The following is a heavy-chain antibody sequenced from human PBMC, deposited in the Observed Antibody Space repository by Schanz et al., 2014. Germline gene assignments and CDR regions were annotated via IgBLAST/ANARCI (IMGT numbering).Heavy chain of an antibody. CDR1: GFTFSGFW. CDR2: IGTSGGT. J-gene: IGHJ4*02. CDR3: AKIERNED. D-gene: IGHD1-1*01. V-gene: IGHV3-23*04. Sequence: EVQLAESGGGLVQPGGSLRLSCAASGFTFSGFWMTWVRQAPGKGLEWVSTIGTSGGTNYAESVKGRFTISRDNSKNTLYLQMNSLRAEDTAVYFCAKIERNEDWGQGTLVTVSS.